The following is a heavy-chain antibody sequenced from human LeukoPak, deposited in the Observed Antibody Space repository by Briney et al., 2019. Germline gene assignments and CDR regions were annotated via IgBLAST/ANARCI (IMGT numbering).Heavy chain of an antibody. Sequence: GGSLRLSCAASGFTFSSYSMNWVRQAPGKGLEWVSSISSSSSYIYYADSVKGRFTISRDNAKNSLYLQMNSLRAEDTAVYYCARGPYGSMDAFDIWGQGTMVTVSS. CDR2: ISSSSSYI. V-gene: IGHV3-21*01. CDR1: GFTFSSYS. CDR3: ARGPYGSMDAFDI. J-gene: IGHJ3*02. D-gene: IGHD3-10*01.